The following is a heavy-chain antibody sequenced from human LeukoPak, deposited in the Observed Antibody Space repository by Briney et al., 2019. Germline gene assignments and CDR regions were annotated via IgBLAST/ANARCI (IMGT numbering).Heavy chain of an antibody. D-gene: IGHD1-7*01. J-gene: IGHJ6*03. CDR1: GYTFNNYG. CDR2: IGAYNGKT. V-gene: IGHV1-18*01. CDR3: ARAGTAYYYYNYIDV. Sequence: GASVKYSCKASGYTFNNYGISWVRQAPGQGLEWMGWIGAYNGKTRYTQKFQGRVTMTTDTSTSTAYMELRSLRFDDTAVYYCARAGTAYYYYNYIDVWGKGTTVTVSS.